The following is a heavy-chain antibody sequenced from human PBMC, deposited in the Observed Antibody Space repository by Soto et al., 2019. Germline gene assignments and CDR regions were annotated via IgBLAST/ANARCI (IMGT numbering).Heavy chain of an antibody. CDR2: LSPYSGNT. D-gene: IGHD5-12*01. CDR1: GYIFVNYG. V-gene: IGHV1-18*01. CDR3: AMVDKYVTPAPQGG. J-gene: IGHJ6*02. Sequence: QVQLVQSGDEVRKPGSSVKVSCKASGYIFVNYGIAWVRQAPGQGLEWMGWLSPYSGNTHYASKVQGSLTMTTDTSPSTADLDRGSLTSDDTAVFYCAMVDKYVTPAPQGGWGRGTTVTVSS.